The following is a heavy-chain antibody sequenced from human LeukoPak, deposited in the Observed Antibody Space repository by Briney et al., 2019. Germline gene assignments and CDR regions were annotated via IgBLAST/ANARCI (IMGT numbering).Heavy chain of an antibody. J-gene: IGHJ3*02. CDR3: ARDLIYYDSSGYHNDAFDI. V-gene: IGHV4-59*01. CDR1: GGSISNYY. CDR2: IYYSGST. D-gene: IGHD3-22*01. Sequence: PSETLSLTCTVSGGSISNYYWSWIRQPPGKGLEWIGYIYYSGSTNYNPSLKSRVTISVDTSKNQFSLRLSSVTAADTAVYYCARDLIYYDSSGYHNDAFDIWGQGTMVTVSS.